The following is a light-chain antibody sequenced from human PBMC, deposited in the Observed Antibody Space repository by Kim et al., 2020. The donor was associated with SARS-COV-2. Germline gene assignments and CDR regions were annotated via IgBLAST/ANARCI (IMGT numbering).Light chain of an antibody. CDR3: SSYIRGSTNYV. V-gene: IGLV2-14*01. CDR2: EVG. CDR1: GSGVGGYKY. J-gene: IGLJ1*01. Sequence: QCNTISCNGTGSGVGGYKYVSWYQQDPGKAPKRVIYEVGNRPSEVSFRFSGCKSGNTASLTISGHQAEDEADYYCSSYIRGSTNYVFGTGTKVTVL.